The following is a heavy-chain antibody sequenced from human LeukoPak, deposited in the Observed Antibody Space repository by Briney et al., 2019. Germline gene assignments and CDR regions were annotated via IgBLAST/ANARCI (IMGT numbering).Heavy chain of an antibody. Sequence: PGGSLRLSCAASGFTFSSYSMNWVRQAPGKGLEWVSYISSSSSTIYYADSVKGRFTISRDNAENSLFLQMNSLRAEDTAVHYCARDNSGWYSVYFDYWGQGILVTVSS. V-gene: IGHV3-48*04. CDR1: GFTFSSYS. J-gene: IGHJ4*02. CDR3: ARDNSGWYSVYFDY. D-gene: IGHD6-19*01. CDR2: ISSSSSTI.